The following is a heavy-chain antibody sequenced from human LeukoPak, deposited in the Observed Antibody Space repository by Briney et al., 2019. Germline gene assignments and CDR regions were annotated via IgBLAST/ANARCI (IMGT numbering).Heavy chain of an antibody. V-gene: IGHV4-31*03. CDR1: GGSISSGGYY. J-gene: IGHJ5*02. CDR3: ARGGTDYDSSWGWFRP. D-gene: IGHD3-22*01. CDR2: IYYSGST. Sequence: MSSQTLSLTCTVSGGSISSGGYYWSWIRQHPGKGLEWIGYIYYSGSTYYNPSLKSRVTISVDTSKNQFSLKLSSVTAADTAVYYCARGGTDYDSSWGWFRPWGQGTLVTVSS.